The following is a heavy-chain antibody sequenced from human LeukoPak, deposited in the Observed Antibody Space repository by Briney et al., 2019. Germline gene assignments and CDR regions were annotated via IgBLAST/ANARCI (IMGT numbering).Heavy chain of an antibody. CDR2: SYYSGST. Sequence: SETLSLTCTVSGGSISSSSYYWGWIRQPPGKGLEWIGSSYYSGSTNYSPSLKSRVTISVDTSKNQFSLKLSSVTAADTAVYYCARYGLIRGFEYWGQGTLVTVSS. CDR1: GGSISSSSYY. J-gene: IGHJ4*02. CDR3: ARYGLIRGFEY. D-gene: IGHD3-16*01. V-gene: IGHV4-39*07.